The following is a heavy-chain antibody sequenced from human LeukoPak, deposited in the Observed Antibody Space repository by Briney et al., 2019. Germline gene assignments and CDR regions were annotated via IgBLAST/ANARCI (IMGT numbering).Heavy chain of an antibody. CDR2: IKADGSEK. D-gene: IGHD6-19*01. J-gene: IGHJ5*02. V-gene: IGHV3-7*01. Sequence: SLSPSWAVAGFSSTIFWMRCDRHPPGGLLEWVAKIKADGSEKSYVDSVKGRITISRDNAKNSLNLQMNSLRTEDTAVYYCARVQWLGGRVWFDPWGQGTLVTVSS. CDR1: GFSSTIFW. CDR3: ARVQWLGGRVWFDP.